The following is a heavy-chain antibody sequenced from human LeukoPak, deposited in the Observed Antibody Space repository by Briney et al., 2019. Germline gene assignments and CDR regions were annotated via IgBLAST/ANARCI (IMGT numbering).Heavy chain of an antibody. D-gene: IGHD3-10*01. V-gene: IGHV4-30-2*01. CDR2: IYHSGST. J-gene: IGHJ3*02. CDR1: GGSISSGGYS. Sequence: SETLSLTCAVSGGSISSGGYSWSWLRQPPGKGLEWIGYIYHSGSTYYNPSLKSRVTISVDRSKNQFSLKLSSVTAADTAVYYCAASYYYGSGSAVDAFDIWGQGTMVTVSS. CDR3: AASYYYGSGSAVDAFDI.